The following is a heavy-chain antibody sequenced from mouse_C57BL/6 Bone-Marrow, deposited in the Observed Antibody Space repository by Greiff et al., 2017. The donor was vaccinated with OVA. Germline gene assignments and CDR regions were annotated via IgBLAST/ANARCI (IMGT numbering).Heavy chain of an antibody. CDR1: GFTFSSYA. D-gene: IGHD1-1*01. Sequence: EVKLVESGEGLVKPGGSLKLSCAASGFTFSSYAMSWVRQTPEKRLEWVAYISSGGDYIYYADTVKGRFTISRDNARNTLYLQMSSLKSEDTAMYYCTRAPTVKGYYFDYWGQGTTLTVSS. J-gene: IGHJ2*01. CDR2: ISSGGDYI. V-gene: IGHV5-9-1*02. CDR3: TRAPTVKGYYFDY.